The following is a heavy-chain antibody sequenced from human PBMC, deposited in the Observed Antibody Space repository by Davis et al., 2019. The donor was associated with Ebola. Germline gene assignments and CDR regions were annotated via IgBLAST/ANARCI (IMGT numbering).Heavy chain of an antibody. Sequence: ASVKVSCKASGYTFTSYYMHWVRQAPGQGLEWMGIINPSGGSTSYAQKFQGRVTMTRDTSISTAYMELSRLRSDDTAVYYCAVLKSIPEVGDYFDYWGQGTLVTVSS. V-gene: IGHV1-46*01. J-gene: IGHJ4*02. CDR1: GYTFTSYY. D-gene: IGHD3-16*01. CDR3: AVLKSIPEVGDYFDY. CDR2: INPSGGST.